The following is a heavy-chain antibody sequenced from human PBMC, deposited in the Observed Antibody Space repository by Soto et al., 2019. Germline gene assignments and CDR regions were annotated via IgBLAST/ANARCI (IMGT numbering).Heavy chain of an antibody. CDR1: GYTFTSYG. D-gene: IGHD5-18*01. J-gene: IGHJ4*02. V-gene: IGHV1-18*01. CDR2: ISAHNGNP. Sequence: QVQLVQSGAEVKKPGASVKVSCKASGYTFTSYGISWVRQAPGQGLEWMGWISAHNGNPKSAQKLQGRVTMTTDTSTSTAYMEVRSLRPDATAVYYCARDTAMALPDAWGQGTLVTVSS. CDR3: ARDTAMALPDA.